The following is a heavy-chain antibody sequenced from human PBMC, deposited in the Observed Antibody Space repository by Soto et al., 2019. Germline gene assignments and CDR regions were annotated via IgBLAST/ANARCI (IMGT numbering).Heavy chain of an antibody. J-gene: IGHJ6*03. V-gene: IGHV3-23*01. CDR3: AKDRWSVYSNYYYMDV. CDR2: ISGSGDST. CDR1: GFTFSSYA. Sequence: EVQLLESGGGLVQPGGSLRLSCAASGFTFSSYAMSWVRQAPGKGLEWVSGISGSGDSTYHADSVKGRFTISRDNSKNTLYLQMNSLRAEDTAVYYCAKDRWSVYSNYYYMDVWGKGTTVTVSS. D-gene: IGHD2-8*01.